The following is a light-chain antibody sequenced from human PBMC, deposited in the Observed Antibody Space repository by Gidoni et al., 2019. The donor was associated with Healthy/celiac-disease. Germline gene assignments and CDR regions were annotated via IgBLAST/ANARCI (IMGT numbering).Light chain of an antibody. CDR3: QQYDNLPLCT. CDR1: QDISNY. CDR2: DAS. Sequence: DIQITQSPSSLSASVGDRVTITCQASQDISNYLNLYQQKPGKAPKLLIYDASNLEKGVPSRFSGSGSGTDFTFTISSLQHEDIATYYCQQYDNLPLCTFXQXTKVDIK. V-gene: IGKV1-33*01. J-gene: IGKJ3*01.